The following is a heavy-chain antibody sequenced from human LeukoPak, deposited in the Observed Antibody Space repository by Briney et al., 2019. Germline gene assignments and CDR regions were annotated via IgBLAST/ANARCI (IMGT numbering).Heavy chain of an antibody. CDR3: AREDGSFDY. CDR2: INPISGGT. Sequence: ASVKVSCKASGYTFTGYYIHWVRQAPGQGLEWMGWINPISGGTNYAEKFQGRVTTTRDTSINTAYMEVTRLTADDTAVYYCAREDGSFDYWGQGTLVIVYS. D-gene: IGHD5-24*01. J-gene: IGHJ4*02. CDR1: GYTFTGYY. V-gene: IGHV1-2*02.